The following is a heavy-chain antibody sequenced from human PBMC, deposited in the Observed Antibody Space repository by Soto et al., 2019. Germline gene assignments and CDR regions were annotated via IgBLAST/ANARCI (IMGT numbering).Heavy chain of an antibody. CDR2: IYYSGST. J-gene: IGHJ6*04. Sequence: PSETLPHTWPVSGVSISSGDYYWSWLRQPPGKGLEWIGYIYYSGSTYYNPSLKSRVTISVDTSKNHFSLKLSSVTAADTAVYYCARAGPQLSNYRMDVCGKGPTGTVFS. CDR1: GVSISSGDYY. V-gene: IGHV4-30-4*02. CDR3: ARAGPQLSNYRMDV.